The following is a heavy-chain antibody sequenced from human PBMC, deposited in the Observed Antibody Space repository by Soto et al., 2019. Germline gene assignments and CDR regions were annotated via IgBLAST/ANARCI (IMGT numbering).Heavy chain of an antibody. J-gene: IGHJ4*02. V-gene: IGHV3-30-3*01. D-gene: IGHD6-25*01. CDR2: ISYAGDYK. CDR3: AREPWGYSGSAKHFDY. CDR1: GFDFWGFT. Sequence: GGSLSLSRTASGFDFWGFTMHWVRQAPDKGLEWLSVISYAGDYKNYADSVRGRISISRDNSKNTLFLQMNSLRPDDTAVYFCAREPWGYSGSAKHFDYWGQGSLVTVSS.